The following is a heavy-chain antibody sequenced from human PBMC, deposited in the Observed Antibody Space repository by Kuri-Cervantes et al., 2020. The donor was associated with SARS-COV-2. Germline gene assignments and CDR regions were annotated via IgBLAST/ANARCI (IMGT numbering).Heavy chain of an antibody. CDR3: AKDHRSKPKSIAVAGTIDY. D-gene: IGHD6-19*01. Sequence: LSLTCAASGFTFSSYGMHWVRQAPGKGLEWVAFIRYDGSNKYYADSVKGRFTISRDNSKNTLYLQMNSLRAEDTAVYYCAKDHRSKPKSIAVAGTIDYWGQGTLVTVSS. J-gene: IGHJ4*02. CDR2: IRYDGSNK. CDR1: GFTFSSYG. V-gene: IGHV3-30*02.